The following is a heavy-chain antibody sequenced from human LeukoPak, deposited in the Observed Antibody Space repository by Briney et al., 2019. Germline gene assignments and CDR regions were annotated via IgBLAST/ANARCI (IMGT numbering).Heavy chain of an antibody. CDR3: ARARGYGSGTYSDY. V-gene: IGHV1-2*04. Sequence: ASVKVSCKASGGTFSSTTINWVRQAPGQGLEWMGCINPNSGGTNYAQKFQGWVTMTRDTSISTAYMELIRLKSDDTAVYYCARARGYGSGTYSDYWGQGTPVTVSS. CDR1: GGTFSSTT. CDR2: INPNSGGT. D-gene: IGHD3-10*01. J-gene: IGHJ4*02.